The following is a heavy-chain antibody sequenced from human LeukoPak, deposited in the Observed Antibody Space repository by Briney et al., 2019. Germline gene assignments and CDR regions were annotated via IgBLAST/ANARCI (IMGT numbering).Heavy chain of an antibody. CDR2: ISYDGGNI. Sequence: PGRSLRLSCAASGFSFSLYGMHWVRQAPGKGLEWVAAISYDGGNIYYGDSVKGRFTISRDNSKNTLYLQMNSLRAEDTAVYYCARRRDDFNYLDYWGQGTLVTVSS. CDR1: GFSFSLYG. J-gene: IGHJ4*02. D-gene: IGHD5-24*01. CDR3: ARRRDDFNYLDY. V-gene: IGHV3-30*03.